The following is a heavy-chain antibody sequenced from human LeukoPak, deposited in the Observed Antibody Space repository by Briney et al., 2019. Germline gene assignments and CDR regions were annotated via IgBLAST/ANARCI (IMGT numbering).Heavy chain of an antibody. CDR2: IYPGDSDT. V-gene: IGHV5-51*01. CDR3: ARQYSRKQQLVPLGFDP. Sequence: PGESLKISCKGSGYSFTRYYIGWVRQMPGKGLEWMGIIYPGDSDTRYSPSFQGQVTISADKSISTAYLQWSSLKASDTAMYYCARQYSRKQQLVPLGFDPWGQGTLVTVSS. J-gene: IGHJ5*02. CDR1: GYSFTRYY. D-gene: IGHD6-13*01.